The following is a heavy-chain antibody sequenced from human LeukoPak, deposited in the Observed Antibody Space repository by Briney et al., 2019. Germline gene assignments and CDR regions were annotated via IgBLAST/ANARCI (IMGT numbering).Heavy chain of an antibody. CDR1: GYTFTSYG. Sequence: GASVKVSCKASGYTFTSYGISWVRQAPGQGLEWMGWISAYNGNTNYAQKLQGRVTMTTDTSTSTAYMELRSLRSDDTAVYYCARDPAGIAAAGPRGVYFDYWGQGTLVTVSS. J-gene: IGHJ4*02. CDR3: ARDPAGIAAAGPRGVYFDY. D-gene: IGHD6-13*01. CDR2: ISAYNGNT. V-gene: IGHV1-18*01.